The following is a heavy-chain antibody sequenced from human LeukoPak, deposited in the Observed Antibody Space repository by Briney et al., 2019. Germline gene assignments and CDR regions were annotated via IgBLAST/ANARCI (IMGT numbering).Heavy chain of an antibody. CDR2: ISYDGSNK. D-gene: IGHD3-3*01. CDR1: GFTFSSYA. Sequence: GGSLRLSCAASGFTFSSYAMHWVRQAPGKGLEWVAVISYDGSNKYYADSVKGRFTISRDNSKNTLYLQMNSLRAKDTAVYYCARDNRHYDFWSGYYTTAPGWGQGTLVTVSS. CDR3: ARDNRHYDFWSGYYTTAPG. J-gene: IGHJ4*02. V-gene: IGHV3-30-3*01.